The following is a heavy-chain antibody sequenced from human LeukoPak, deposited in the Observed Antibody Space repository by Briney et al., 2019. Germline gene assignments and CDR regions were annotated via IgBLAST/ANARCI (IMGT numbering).Heavy chain of an antibody. CDR3: ARVDAGYGDYLSFDY. CDR2: IYYSGIS. Sequence: SETLSLTCTVSGGSISSYYWSWIRQPPGKGLEWIGYIYYSGISNHNPSLKSRVTISVDTSKKQVSLKLTSVTAADTAVYYCARVDAGYGDYLSFDYWGQGTLVTVSS. V-gene: IGHV4-59*01. J-gene: IGHJ4*02. D-gene: IGHD4-17*01. CDR1: GGSISSYY.